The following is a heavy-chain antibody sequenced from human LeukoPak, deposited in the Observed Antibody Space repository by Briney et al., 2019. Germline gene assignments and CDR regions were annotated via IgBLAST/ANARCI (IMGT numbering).Heavy chain of an antibody. CDR1: GFTFSSYA. D-gene: IGHD3-22*01. Sequence: GGSLRLSCSASGFTFSSYAMHWVRQAPGKGLEYVSAISSNGGSTYYADSVKGRFTISRDNSKNTLYLQMSSLRAEDTAVYYCVKSVSVEVITDYFDYWAQGTLVTVSS. V-gene: IGHV3-64D*06. J-gene: IGHJ4*02. CDR3: VKSVSVEVITDYFDY. CDR2: ISSNGGST.